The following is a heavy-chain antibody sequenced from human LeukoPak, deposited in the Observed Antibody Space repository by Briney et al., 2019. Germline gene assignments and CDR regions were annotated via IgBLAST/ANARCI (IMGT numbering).Heavy chain of an antibody. Sequence: GESLKISCEGSGYTFTNNWIAWVRQMPGKGLEMMGIIFPGDSNTRYSPSFQGQVTISVDKSISAAYLQWSSLKASDTAMYYCARQRCGSTGCHTIDYWGQGTLVTVSS. V-gene: IGHV5-51*01. J-gene: IGHJ4*02. D-gene: IGHD2-2*02. CDR1: GYTFTNNW. CDR2: IFPGDSNT. CDR3: ARQRCGSTGCHTIDY.